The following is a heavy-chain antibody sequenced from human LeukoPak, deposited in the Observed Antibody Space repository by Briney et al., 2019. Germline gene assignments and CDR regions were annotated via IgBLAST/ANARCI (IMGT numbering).Heavy chain of an antibody. CDR2: INHSGST. Sequence: PSETLSLTCAVYGGSFSGYYWSRIRQPPGKGLEWIGEINHSGSTNYNPSLKSRVTISVDTSKNQFSLKLSSVTAADTAVYYCARGGLDVVVPAAITRRDSGYFDYWGQGTLATVSS. V-gene: IGHV4-34*01. CDR3: ARGGLDVVVPAAITRRDSGYFDY. D-gene: IGHD2-2*02. CDR1: GGSFSGYY. J-gene: IGHJ4*02.